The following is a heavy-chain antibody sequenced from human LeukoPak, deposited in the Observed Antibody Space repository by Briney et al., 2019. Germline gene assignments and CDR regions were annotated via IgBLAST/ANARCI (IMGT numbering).Heavy chain of an antibody. J-gene: IGHJ3*02. CDR3: TRSPRDGYHDAFGI. D-gene: IGHD5-24*01. CDR2: VYPGDSET. CDR1: GNSFASYW. Sequence: PGESLKISCKGSGNSFASYWIGWVRQMPGKGLEWMGIVYPGDSETRYSPSFQGQVTISADKSISTAYLQWGSLKASDTAMDYCTRSPRDGYHDAFGIWGQGKMATVSS. V-gene: IGHV5-51*01.